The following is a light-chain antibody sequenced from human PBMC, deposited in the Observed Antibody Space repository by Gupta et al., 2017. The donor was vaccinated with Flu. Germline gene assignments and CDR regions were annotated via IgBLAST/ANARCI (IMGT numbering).Light chain of an antibody. CDR3: CSFEGSYTVVV. Sequence: VTISFTGSSSDVGVYNYVSWYQKHPGKVPKLRSCDVTKRPSGVPDRFSGSKSGKTDSLTISGLQAEDEGEYYGCSFEGSYTVVVFGPGTKLTVL. CDR1: SSDVGVYNY. J-gene: IGLJ1*01. V-gene: IGLV2-11*03. CDR2: DVT.